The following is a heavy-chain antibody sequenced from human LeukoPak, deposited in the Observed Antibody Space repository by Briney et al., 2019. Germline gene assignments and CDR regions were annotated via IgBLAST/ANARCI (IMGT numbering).Heavy chain of an antibody. Sequence: PGGSLRLSCAGSGFTFNTYNMDWVRQAPGKGLEWVSYISSRSDVIYYADSAKGRFTISRDNVKNSLYLQMNSLRAEDTAVYYCARDGSRGYDMDYWGQGTLVTVSS. CDR3: ARDGSRGYDMDY. D-gene: IGHD3-10*01. CDR1: GFTFNTYN. J-gene: IGHJ4*02. V-gene: IGHV3-48*01. CDR2: ISSRSDVI.